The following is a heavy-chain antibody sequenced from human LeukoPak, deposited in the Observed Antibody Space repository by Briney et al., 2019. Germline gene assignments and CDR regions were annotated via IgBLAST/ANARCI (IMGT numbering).Heavy chain of an antibody. CDR2: IYYSGST. D-gene: IGHD3-9*01. V-gene: IGHV4-61*10. CDR1: GGSISSGSYY. CDR3: ARRTRKYFDWLWEYYFDY. Sequence: PSETLSLTCTVSGGSISSGSYYWSWIWQPAGKGLEWIGYIYYSGSTNYNPSLKSRVTISVDTSKNQFSLKLSSVTAADTAVYYCARRTRKYFDWLWEYYFDYWGQGTLVTVSS. J-gene: IGHJ4*02.